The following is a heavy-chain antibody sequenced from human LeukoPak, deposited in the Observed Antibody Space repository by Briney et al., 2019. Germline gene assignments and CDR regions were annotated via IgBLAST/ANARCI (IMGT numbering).Heavy chain of an antibody. CDR1: GFTFDDYG. CDR2: INWNGGST. CDR3: ARTFAARPFYYYYMDV. D-gene: IGHD6-6*01. V-gene: IGHV3-20*04. Sequence: GGSLRLSCAASGFTFDDYGMRWVRQAPGKGLEWVSGINWNGGSTGYADSVKGRFTISRDNAKNSLHLQMNSLRAEDTALYYCARTFAARPFYYYYMDVWGKGTTVTVSS. J-gene: IGHJ6*03.